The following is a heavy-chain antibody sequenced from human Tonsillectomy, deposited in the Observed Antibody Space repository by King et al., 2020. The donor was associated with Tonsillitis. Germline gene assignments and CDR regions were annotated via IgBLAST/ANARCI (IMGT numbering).Heavy chain of an antibody. Sequence: EVQLVESGGGLVQPGGSLKLSCAASGFTFSGSAMHWVRQASGKGLEWVGRIRSKANNYATAYAASVKGRFTISRDDSKNMAYLQMNSLKTEDTAVYYRTRLEPYCSNGVCYNDYYYGRDVWGQGTTVTV. D-gene: IGHD2-8*01. CDR3: TRLEPYCSNGVCYNDYYYGRDV. CDR1: GFTFSGSA. CDR2: IRSKANNYAT. J-gene: IGHJ6*02. V-gene: IGHV3-73*02.